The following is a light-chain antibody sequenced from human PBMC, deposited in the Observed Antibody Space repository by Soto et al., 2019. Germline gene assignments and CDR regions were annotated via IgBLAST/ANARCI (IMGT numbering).Light chain of an antibody. CDR3: QQYNNLPPT. CDR1: ERVSTN. Sequence: EIVLTQSPGTLSLSPGESATLSCRASERVSTNLAWYQQTPGQAPRLLIYSASRRPTDIPVRFSGSGSGAGFTLTISSLQSEDFAIYYCQQYNNLPPTFGQGTKVDIK. V-gene: IGKV3-15*01. CDR2: SAS. J-gene: IGKJ1*01.